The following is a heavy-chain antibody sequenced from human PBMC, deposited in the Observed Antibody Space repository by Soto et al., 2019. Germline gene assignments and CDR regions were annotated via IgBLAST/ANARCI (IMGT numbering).Heavy chain of an antibody. J-gene: IGHJ5*02. CDR1: GFTFSSYA. CDR2: NSGSGGTT. V-gene: IGHV3-23*01. CDR3: AKVIGWNGHNWFDP. D-gene: IGHD1-1*01. Sequence: EVQLLESGGDLVQPGGSLRLSCAASGFTFSSYAMTWVRQAPGKGLEWVSTNSGSGGTTYYADSVKGRFTISRDNSKNTLYLQMNSLRAEDTAIYYCAKVIGWNGHNWFDPWGQGTLVTVSS.